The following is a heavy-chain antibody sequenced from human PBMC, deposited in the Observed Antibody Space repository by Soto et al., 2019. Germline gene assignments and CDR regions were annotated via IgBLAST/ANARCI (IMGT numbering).Heavy chain of an antibody. J-gene: IGHJ3*02. V-gene: IGHV3-7*03. CDR1: GFTFSSFW. CDR3: ARDPNSSSWYGWAFDI. Sequence: PGGSLRLSCAASGFTFSSFWMSWVRQAPGKGLEWVANIKQDGSQKYFVDSVKGRFTISRDNAKNSLYLQMNSLRPEDTGLYYCARDPNSSSWYGWAFDIWGQGTMVTVSS. D-gene: IGHD6-13*01. CDR2: IKQDGSQK.